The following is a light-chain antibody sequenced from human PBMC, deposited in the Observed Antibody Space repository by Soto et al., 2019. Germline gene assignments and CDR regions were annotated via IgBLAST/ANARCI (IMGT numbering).Light chain of an antibody. CDR1: NSNVGSNP. CDR2: SDD. CDR3: AVWDDSLKGVI. J-gene: IGLJ2*01. V-gene: IGLV1-44*01. Sequence: QSVLTQPPSASVTPGQRVIISCSGSNSNVGSNPVDWYRQLPGTAPRLLIHSDDQRPSGVPDRFSGSRSGTSAALAISGPQSEDEADYYCAVWDDSLKGVIFGGGTKLTVL.